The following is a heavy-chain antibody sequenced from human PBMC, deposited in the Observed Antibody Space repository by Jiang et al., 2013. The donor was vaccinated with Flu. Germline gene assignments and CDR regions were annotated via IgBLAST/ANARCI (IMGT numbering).Heavy chain of an antibody. CDR3: ARVVLGDSSGYYSLYFQH. CDR1: GGSISSYY. V-gene: IGHV4-59*01. J-gene: IGHJ1*01. Sequence: PGLVKPSETLSLTCTVSGGSISSYYWSWIRQPPGKGLEWIGYIYYSGSTNYNPSLKSRVTISVDTSKNQFSLKLSSVTAADTAVYYCARVVLGDSSGYYSLYFQHWGQGTLVTVSS. CDR2: IYYSGST. D-gene: IGHD3-22*01.